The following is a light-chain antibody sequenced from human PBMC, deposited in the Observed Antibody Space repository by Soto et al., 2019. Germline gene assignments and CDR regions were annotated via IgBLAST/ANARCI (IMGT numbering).Light chain of an antibody. Sequence: QSVLTQSPSASASLGASVKLTCTLTSGHTMYGIAWHQQQPEKGPRFLMKVNSDGSHTKGDGIPDRFSGSSSGDERYLTISRLQSEDEADYYCQTWGTGFQVFGGGTTVTVL. CDR1: SGHTMYG. CDR2: VNSDGSH. CDR3: QTWGTGFQV. V-gene: IGLV4-69*01. J-gene: IGLJ3*02.